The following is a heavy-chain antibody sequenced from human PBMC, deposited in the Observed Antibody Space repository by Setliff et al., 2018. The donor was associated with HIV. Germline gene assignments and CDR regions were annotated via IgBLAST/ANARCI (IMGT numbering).Heavy chain of an antibody. CDR2: ISGSGGSS. CDR1: GFTFSNYA. J-gene: IGHJ4*02. V-gene: IGHV3-23*01. CDR3: SRSGSYSAAENFDY. D-gene: IGHD1-26*01. Sequence: GGSLRLSCAASGFTFSNYAMSWVRQAPGRGLEWVSLISGSGGSSYYADSVKGRFTISRDNSKKTLFLQMSSLRADDTAVYYCSRSGSYSAAENFDYWGQGTLVTVSS.